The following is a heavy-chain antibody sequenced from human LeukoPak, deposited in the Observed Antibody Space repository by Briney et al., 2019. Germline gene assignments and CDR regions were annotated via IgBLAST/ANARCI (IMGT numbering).Heavy chain of an antibody. CDR3: ARCTTYYDFWSGPTLDYFDY. V-gene: IGHV3-30*03. Sequence: GSLRLSCAASGFTFSSYGMHWVRQAPGKGLEWVAVISYDGSNKYYADSVKGRFTISRDNSKNTLYLQMNSLRAEDTAVYYCARCTTYYDFWSGPTLDYFDYWGQGTLVTVSS. D-gene: IGHD3-3*01. J-gene: IGHJ4*02. CDR1: GFTFSSYG. CDR2: ISYDGSNK.